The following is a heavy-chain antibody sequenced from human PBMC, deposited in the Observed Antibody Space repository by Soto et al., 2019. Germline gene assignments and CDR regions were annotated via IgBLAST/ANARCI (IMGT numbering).Heavy chain of an antibody. J-gene: IGHJ4*02. CDR2: ITGSDGVT. CDR1: TFTFTSNG. Sequence: EVQLLESGGGLVQPGGSLRPSCAAPTFTFTSNGMSWVRQAPGKGLQWVSGITGSDGVTYYADSVKGRFTLARDTSKNTLCLQMNSLRAEDTAVYYCTWRSGEYYDYWGQGTLVSVSS. CDR3: TWRSGEYYDY. D-gene: IGHD3-22*01. V-gene: IGHV3-23*01.